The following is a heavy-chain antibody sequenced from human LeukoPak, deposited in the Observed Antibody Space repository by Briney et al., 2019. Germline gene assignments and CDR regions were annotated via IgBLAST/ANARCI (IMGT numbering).Heavy chain of an antibody. D-gene: IGHD3-22*01. CDR1: GGSISSGSYY. CDR3: ARDRTYYYDI. Sequence: SETLSLTCTVSGGSISSGSYYWSWIRQPAGKGLDWIGRIYTSGSTNYNPSLKSRVTISVDTSKNQFSLKLSSVTAADTAVYYCARDRTYYYDIWGQGTLGTVSS. V-gene: IGHV4-61*02. J-gene: IGHJ4*02. CDR2: IYTSGST.